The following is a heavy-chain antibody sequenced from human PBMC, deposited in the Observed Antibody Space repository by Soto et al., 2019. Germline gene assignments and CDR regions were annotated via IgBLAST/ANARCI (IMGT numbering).Heavy chain of an antibody. J-gene: IGHJ4*02. CDR3: ARGKQFYFDSRGYNFGS. V-gene: IGHV4-34*01. CDR1: GGSFSDYY. CDR2: INHSGST. D-gene: IGHD3-22*01. Sequence: PSETLSLTCAVYGGSFSDYYWSWIRQPPGKGLEWIGEINHSGSTNYNPSLKSRVTISIDTSKNQFSLKLSSVTAADTAVYYCARGKQFYFDSRGYNFGSWGQGTLVTVSS.